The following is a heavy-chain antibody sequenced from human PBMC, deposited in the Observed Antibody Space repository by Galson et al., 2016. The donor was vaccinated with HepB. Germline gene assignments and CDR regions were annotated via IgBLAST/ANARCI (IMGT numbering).Heavy chain of an antibody. V-gene: IGHV2-5*02. CDR2: IFWDDDK. Sequence: PALVKPTQTLTLTCTFSGFSLSTSEMGVGWLRQPPGKALEWLALIFWDDDKRYSPSLKSRLTISKDTSNNQVVLTMTNMDPVDTATYYCAHRTVTAVTSPFNYWGQGALVTVSS. J-gene: IGHJ4*02. CDR1: GFSLSTSEMG. D-gene: IGHD4-17*01. CDR3: AHRTVTAVTSPFNY.